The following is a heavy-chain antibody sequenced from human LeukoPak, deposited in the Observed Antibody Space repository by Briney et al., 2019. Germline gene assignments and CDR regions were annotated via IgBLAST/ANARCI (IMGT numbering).Heavy chain of an antibody. CDR2: TSYDGSKK. CDR3: TRNPEMQYWFDP. V-gene: IGHV3-30-3*01. Sequence: GGSLRLSCAASGFTFRAHSMHWVCQTPGKGPEWVAFTSYDGSKKYYGDSVKGRFTISRDNSKNTLYLEVSTLRAEDTAVYYCTRNPEMQYWFDPWGQGTLVTVSS. J-gene: IGHJ5*02. CDR1: GFTFRAHS. D-gene: IGHD2/OR15-2a*01.